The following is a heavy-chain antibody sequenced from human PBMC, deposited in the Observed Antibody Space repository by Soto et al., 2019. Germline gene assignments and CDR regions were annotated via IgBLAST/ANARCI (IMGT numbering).Heavy chain of an antibody. CDR2: VYHRWNT. V-gene: IGHV4-31*03. Sequence: QVQLQESGPGLVKPSQTPFLTCTVSGDSISSGGYYWSWIRKHPAKGLEWLGYVYHRWNTYYNPSLQSRVTISVDTSKNQFSLNLSSVTAAATAVYYCAREGIAPAGIDWFDPWGQGTLVTVAS. D-gene: IGHD6-13*01. J-gene: IGHJ5*02. CDR3: AREGIAPAGIDWFDP. CDR1: GDSISSGGYY.